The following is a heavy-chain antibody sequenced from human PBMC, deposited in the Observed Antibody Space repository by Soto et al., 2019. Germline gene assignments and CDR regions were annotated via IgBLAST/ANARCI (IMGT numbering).Heavy chain of an antibody. CDR1: GFTFGDYV. D-gene: IGHD1-1*01. V-gene: IGHV3-23*01. CDR3: ATGRSVSWNAGPHPNWFNP. J-gene: IGHJ5*02. CDR2: IGGRDGST. Sequence: EVQLLESGGGLVQPGGSQRLSCAASGFTFGDYVMNWVRQAPGKGLEWVSSIGGRDGSTYYADSVKGRFTISRDNSRSTMFLQMDGLRGEDTAVYYCATGRSVSWNAGPHPNWFNPWGQGTLVTVSS.